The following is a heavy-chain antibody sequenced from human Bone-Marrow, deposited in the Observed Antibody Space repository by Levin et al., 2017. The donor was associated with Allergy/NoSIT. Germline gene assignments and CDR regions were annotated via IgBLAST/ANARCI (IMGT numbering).Heavy chain of an antibody. CDR1: GYDFANHW. CDR3: ARQRAYGAGGYAMDI. V-gene: IGHV5-51*01. CDR2: IYPGHSET. D-gene: IGHD3-10*01. Sequence: TGGSLRLSCKGSGYDFANHWIGWVRQMPGKGLEWMGIIYPGHSETKYSPSFQGRVTISADKSISTAYLRWRSLKASDTAIYYCARQRAYGAGGYAMDIWAQGTTVTVS. J-gene: IGHJ6*02.